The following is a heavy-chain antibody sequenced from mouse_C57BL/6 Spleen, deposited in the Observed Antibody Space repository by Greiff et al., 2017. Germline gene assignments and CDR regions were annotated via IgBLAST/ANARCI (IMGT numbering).Heavy chain of an antibody. V-gene: IGHV1-53*01. Sequence: QVQLQQPGTELVKPGASVKLSCKASGYTFTSYWMHWVKQRPGQGLEWIGNINPSNGGTNYNEKFKSKATLTVDKSSSTAYMQLSSLTSEDSAVYYCASSEDGYYVRYYAMDYWGQGTSVTVSS. CDR1: GYTFTSYW. D-gene: IGHD2-3*01. CDR3: ASSEDGYYVRYYAMDY. CDR2: INPSNGGT. J-gene: IGHJ4*01.